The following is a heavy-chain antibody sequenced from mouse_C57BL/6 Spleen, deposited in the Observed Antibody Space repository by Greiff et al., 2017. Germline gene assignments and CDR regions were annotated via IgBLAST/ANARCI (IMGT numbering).Heavy chain of an antibody. J-gene: IGHJ4*01. V-gene: IGHV1-76*01. D-gene: IGHD1-1*01. CDR1: GYTFTDYY. CDR2: IYPGSGNT. Sequence: QVQLQQSGAELVRPGASVKLSCKASGYTFTDYYINWVKQRPGQGLEWIARIYPGSGNTYYNEKFKGKATLTAEKSSSTAYMQLSSLTSEDSAVYFCARCSSYDYYAMDYWGQGTSVTVSS. CDR3: ARCSSYDYYAMDY.